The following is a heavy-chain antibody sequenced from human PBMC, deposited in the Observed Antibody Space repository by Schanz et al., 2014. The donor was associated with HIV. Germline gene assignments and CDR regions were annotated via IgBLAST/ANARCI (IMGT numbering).Heavy chain of an antibody. J-gene: IGHJ6*02. V-gene: IGHV3-23*04. Sequence: VQLVESGGGLVQPGGSLRLSCAVSGFRFSSHAMTWVRQAPGKGLEWVSGISISGETTYYADSVKGRFTISRDNSKKTLYLQMNSLRAEDTAVYYCARGEAITSYYHYYGMDVWGQGTTVTVSS. D-gene: IGHD1-20*01. CDR1: GFRFSSHA. CDR2: ISISGETT. CDR3: ARGEAITSYYHYYGMDV.